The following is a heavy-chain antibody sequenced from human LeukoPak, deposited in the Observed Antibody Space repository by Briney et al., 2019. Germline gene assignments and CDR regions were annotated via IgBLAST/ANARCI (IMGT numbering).Heavy chain of an antibody. V-gene: IGHV6-1*01. CDR3: ARSPSPYSSGWYFDY. Sequence: SQTLSLTCAISGDSLSINSAAWNWIRQSPSRGLEWLVRTYQRSKWYNDYAVSVKSRITINPDISKNQFSLQLNSVTPEDTAVYYCARSPSPYSSGWYFDYWGQGTLVTVSS. CDR1: GDSLSINSAA. J-gene: IGHJ4*02. CDR2: TYQRSKWYN. D-gene: IGHD6-19*01.